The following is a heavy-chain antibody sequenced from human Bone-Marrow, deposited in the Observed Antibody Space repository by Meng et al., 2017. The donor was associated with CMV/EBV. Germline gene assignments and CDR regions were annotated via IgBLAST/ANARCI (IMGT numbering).Heavy chain of an antibody. Sequence: SCKASGYTFTSYYLHWVRQAPGQGLEWMGIVNPSGGSRTYAQKFQGRVTLTRDTSTSTVYMELSSLRSEDTAVYYCARGYVNSGFDPWGQGTLVTVSS. CDR1: GYTFTSYY. CDR2: VNPSGGSR. CDR3: ARGYVNSGFDP. V-gene: IGHV1-46*01. J-gene: IGHJ5*02. D-gene: IGHD3-22*01.